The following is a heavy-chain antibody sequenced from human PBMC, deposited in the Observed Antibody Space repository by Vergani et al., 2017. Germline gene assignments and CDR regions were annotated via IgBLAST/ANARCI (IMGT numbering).Heavy chain of an antibody. CDR2: INHSGST. J-gene: IGHJ6*02. CDR1: GGSFSGYY. V-gene: IGHV4-34*01. D-gene: IGHD5-12*01. Sequence: QVQLQQWGAGLLKPSETLCLTCAVYGGSFSGYYWSWIRQPPGKGLEWIGEINHSGSTNYNPSLKSRVTISVDTSKNQFSLKLSSVTAADTAVYYCARGRARXYSGYERYYYGMDVWGQGTTVTVSS. CDR3: ARGRARXYSGYERYYYGMDV.